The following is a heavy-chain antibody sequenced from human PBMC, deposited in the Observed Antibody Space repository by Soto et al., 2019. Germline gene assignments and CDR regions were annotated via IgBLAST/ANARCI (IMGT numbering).Heavy chain of an antibody. V-gene: IGHV4-30-4*01. CDR1: GGSISSGDYY. CDR3: ARGGRITIFGVVADNWFDP. D-gene: IGHD3-3*01. J-gene: IGHJ5*02. Sequence: QVQLQESGPGLVKPSQTLSLTCTVSGGSISSGDYYWSWIRQPPGKGLEWIGYIYYSGSTYYNPSLKSRVTISVDTSKNQFSLKLSSVTAADTAVYYCARGGRITIFGVVADNWFDPWGQGTLVTVSS. CDR2: IYYSGST.